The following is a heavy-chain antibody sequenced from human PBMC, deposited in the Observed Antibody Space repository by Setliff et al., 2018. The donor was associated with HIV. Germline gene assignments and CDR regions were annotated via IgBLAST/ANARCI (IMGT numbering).Heavy chain of an antibody. Sequence: GASVKVSCKPSGGTFSNYGISWVRQAPGQGFEWMGGVTPILHTTNYAQKFQGRVTITADISTRTVYMELSSLTSEDTAIYYCARDHQTMLWLDYWGQGTLVTVSS. CDR1: GGTFSNYG. J-gene: IGHJ4*02. V-gene: IGHV1-69*10. D-gene: IGHD2-21*01. CDR2: VTPILHTT. CDR3: ARDHQTMLWLDY.